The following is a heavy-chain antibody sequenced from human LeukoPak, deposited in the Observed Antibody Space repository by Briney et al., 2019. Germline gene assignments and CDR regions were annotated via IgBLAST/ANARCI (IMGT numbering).Heavy chain of an antibody. D-gene: IGHD6-19*01. V-gene: IGHV1-69*05. J-gene: IGHJ4*02. CDR3: ARRRESSGLIFDY. CDR2: IIPIFGTA. Sequence: GSSVKVSCKASGGTFSSYAISWVRQAPGQGLEWMGRIIPIFGTANYAQKFQGRVTITTDESTSTAYMELSSLRFEDTAVYYCARRRESSGLIFDYWGQGTLVTVSS. CDR1: GGTFSSYA.